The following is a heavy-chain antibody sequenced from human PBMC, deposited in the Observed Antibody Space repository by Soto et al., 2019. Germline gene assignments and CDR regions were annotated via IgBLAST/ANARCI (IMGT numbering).Heavy chain of an antibody. CDR2: INHSGST. CDR3: ARSMRFFDYYFDY. J-gene: IGHJ4*02. CDR1: GGSFSGYY. D-gene: IGHD3-3*01. Sequence: SETLSLTCAVYGGSFSGYYCSWIRQPPGKGLEWIGEINHSGSTNYNPSLKSRVTISVDTSKNQFSLKLSSVTAADTAVYYCARSMRFFDYYFDYWGQGTLVTVSS. V-gene: IGHV4-34*01.